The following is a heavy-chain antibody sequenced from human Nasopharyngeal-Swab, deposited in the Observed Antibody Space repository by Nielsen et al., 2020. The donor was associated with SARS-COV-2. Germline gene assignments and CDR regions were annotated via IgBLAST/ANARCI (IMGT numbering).Heavy chain of an antibody. D-gene: IGHD2-21*02. Sequence: SETLSLTCTVSGGSISSGDYYWSWIRQPPGKGLEWIGYIYYSGSTYYNPSLKSRVTISVDTSKNQFSLKLSSVTAADTAVYYCARAGRNFVVVSAFDYWGQGTLVTVSS. J-gene: IGHJ4*02. CDR1: GGSISSGDYY. CDR2: IYYSGST. V-gene: IGHV4-30-4*01. CDR3: ARAGRNFVVVSAFDY.